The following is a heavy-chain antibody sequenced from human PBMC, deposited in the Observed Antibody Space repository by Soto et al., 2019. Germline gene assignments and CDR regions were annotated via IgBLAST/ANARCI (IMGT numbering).Heavy chain of an antibody. J-gene: IGHJ4*02. V-gene: IGHV3-48*02. Sequence: GGSLRLSCAASGFTFSSYSMNWVRQAPGKGLEWVSYISSSSTIYYADSVKGRFTISRDNAKNSLYLQMNSLRDEDTAVYYCARTGGSGTFSYWGQGTLVTVSS. CDR2: ISSSSTI. CDR3: ARTGGSGTFSY. CDR1: GFTFSSYS. D-gene: IGHD3-10*01.